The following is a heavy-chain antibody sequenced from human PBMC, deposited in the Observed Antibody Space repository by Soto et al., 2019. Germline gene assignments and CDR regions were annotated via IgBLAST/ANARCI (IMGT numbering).Heavy chain of an antibody. CDR2: ISWNSGSI. CDR1: GFTFDDYA. J-gene: IGHJ4*02. CDR3: AKAAPIGYCSGGICYPLDY. Sequence: EVQLVESGGGLVQPGRSLRLSCAASGFTFDDYAMHWVRQAPGKGLEWVSGISWNSGSIGYADSVKGRFTISRDNAKNYLYLQMNSLIAEDTALHYCAKAAPIGYCSGGICYPLDYWGQGTLVTVAS. D-gene: IGHD2-15*01. V-gene: IGHV3-9*01.